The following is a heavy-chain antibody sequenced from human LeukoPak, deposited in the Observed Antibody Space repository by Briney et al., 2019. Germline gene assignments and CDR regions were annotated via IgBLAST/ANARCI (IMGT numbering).Heavy chain of an antibody. Sequence: PGGSLRLSCAASGFTFSILDMSWVRQAPGKGLEWVSAISGNGGSTYYADSVKGRFTISRDNSKNTLYLQMNSLRAEDTAVYYCAKAHSSIAAYNYFDYWGQGTLVTVSS. CDR1: GFTFSILD. CDR3: AKAHSSIAAYNYFDY. D-gene: IGHD6-6*01. CDR2: ISGNGGST. V-gene: IGHV3-23*01. J-gene: IGHJ4*02.